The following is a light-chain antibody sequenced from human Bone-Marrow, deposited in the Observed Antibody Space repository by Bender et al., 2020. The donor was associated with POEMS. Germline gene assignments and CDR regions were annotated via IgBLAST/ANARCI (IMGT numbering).Light chain of an antibody. V-gene: IGLV1-44*01. CDR3: AVWDDSLNGWV. J-gene: IGLJ3*02. Sequence: QSVLTQPPSASGTPGQRVTISCSGGSSNIGAHAVNWYQHLPVTAPKLLIDSSQRRPSEVPDRFSGSRSGTSASLAISGLQSEDEADYCCAVWDDSLNGWVFGGGTKLTVL. CDR2: SSQ. CDR1: SSNIGAHA.